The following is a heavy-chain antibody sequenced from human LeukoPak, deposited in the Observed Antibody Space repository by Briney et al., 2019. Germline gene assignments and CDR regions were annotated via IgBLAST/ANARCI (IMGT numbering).Heavy chain of an antibody. V-gene: IGHV4-31*03. J-gene: IGHJ4*02. CDR3: ARDQTYDGFDY. CDR2: IYYSGST. D-gene: IGHD3-3*01. CDR1: GGSISSGGYY. Sequence: PSETLSLTCTVSGGSISSGGYYWSWIRQHPGKGLEWIGYIYYSGSTYYNPSLKSRVTISVDTSKNQFSLRLSSVTAADTAVYYCARDQTYDGFDYWGQGTLVTVSS.